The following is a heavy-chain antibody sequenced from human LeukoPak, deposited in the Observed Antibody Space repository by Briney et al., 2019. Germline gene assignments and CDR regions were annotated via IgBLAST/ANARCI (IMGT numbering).Heavy chain of an antibody. CDR3: AKSKSPYPMDYIFDF. CDR2: ISNDGSIT. V-gene: IGHV3-30*18. J-gene: IGHJ4*02. Sequence: GGSLRLSCAASGFSFSSYGMHWVRQAPGKGLERVAVISNDGSITKYGDSVKGRFTISRDNSKNTLYVQMNSLRTDDTAVYYCAKSKSPYPMDYIFDFWGQGTLVTVSS. CDR1: GFSFSSYG. D-gene: IGHD4-11*01.